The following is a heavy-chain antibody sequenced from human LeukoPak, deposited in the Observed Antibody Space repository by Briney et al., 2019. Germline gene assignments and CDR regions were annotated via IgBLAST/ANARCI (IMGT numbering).Heavy chain of an antibody. V-gene: IGHV5-10-1*01. CDR1: GYTFTSYW. CDR3: ARHDCSGGSCPLAY. D-gene: IGHD2-15*01. J-gene: IGHJ4*02. CDR2: INPSDSHA. Sequence: GESLKISCKGSGYTFTSYWITWVRQMPGKGLEWMGRINPSDSHASYSPSLQGHVTISADKSINTAYLQWSSLKASDTAMYYCARHDCSGGSCPLAYWGQGTLVTVPS.